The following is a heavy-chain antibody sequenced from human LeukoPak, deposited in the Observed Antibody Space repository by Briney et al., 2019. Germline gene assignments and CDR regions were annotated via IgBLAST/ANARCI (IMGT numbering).Heavy chain of an antibody. V-gene: IGHV3-48*03. Sequence: PGGSLRLSCAASGFTFSSYEMNWVRQAPGKGLEWVSYISSSGSTIYYADSVKGRFTISRDNAKNSLYLQMNSLRAEDTAVYYCARVRGIAAAGTRSGDAFDIWGQGTMVTVSS. CDR2: ISSSGSTI. J-gene: IGHJ3*02. D-gene: IGHD6-13*01. CDR3: ARVRGIAAAGTRSGDAFDI. CDR1: GFTFSSYE.